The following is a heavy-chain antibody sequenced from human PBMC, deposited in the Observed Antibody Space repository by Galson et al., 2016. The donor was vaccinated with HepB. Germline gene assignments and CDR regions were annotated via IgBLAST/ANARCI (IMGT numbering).Heavy chain of an antibody. CDR1: GFTLSSYW. V-gene: IGHV3-74*01. CDR2: INRDGSSA. Sequence: CAASGFTLSSYWMHWVRQTPGKGLVWVSRINRDGSSANYADSVKGRFTISRDNAKNTLFLQINSLRAEDTAVYYCARGEGRYTDYWGQGTLVTVSS. D-gene: IGHD1-26*01. J-gene: IGHJ4*02. CDR3: ARGEGRYTDY.